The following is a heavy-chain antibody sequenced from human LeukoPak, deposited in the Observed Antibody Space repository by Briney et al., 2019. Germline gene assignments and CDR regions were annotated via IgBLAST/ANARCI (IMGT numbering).Heavy chain of an antibody. CDR1: GFTFGDYA. D-gene: IGHD3-9*01. CDR3: AKAYDFLTGDTSVDY. Sequence: GGSLRLSCTASGFTFGDYALSWFRQAPGKGLEWVSTISAGGGSSYYADSVKGRFTISRDNSKSSLYLQMNSLRAEDTSVYYCAKAYDFLTGDTSVDYWGQGTLVTVSS. V-gene: IGHV3-23*01. J-gene: IGHJ4*02. CDR2: ISAGGGSS.